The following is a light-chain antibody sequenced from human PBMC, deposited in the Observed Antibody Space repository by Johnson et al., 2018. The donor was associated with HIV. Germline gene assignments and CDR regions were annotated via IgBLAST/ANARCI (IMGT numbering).Light chain of an antibody. Sequence: QSVLTQPPSVSAAPGQKVTISCSGSSSNIGNNYVSWYQQFPGTAPKLLIYDNNKRPSGIPDRFSGSKSGTSATLGITGLQTGDEADYYCGTWDSSLSAAHNYVFGTGTKVTVL. CDR3: GTWDSSLSAAHNYV. CDR2: DNN. V-gene: IGLV1-51*01. J-gene: IGLJ1*01. CDR1: SSNIGNNY.